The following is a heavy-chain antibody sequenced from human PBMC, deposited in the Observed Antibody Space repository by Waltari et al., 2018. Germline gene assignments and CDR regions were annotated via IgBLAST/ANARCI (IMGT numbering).Heavy chain of an antibody. CDR2: ISWNSGSV. D-gene: IGHD3-3*01. CDR1: GFTFDDYA. CDR3: AKSLAPFLRVLEWSDKSSYFDY. V-gene: IGHV3-9*01. Sequence: EVQLVESGGGLVQPGRSLRLSCAASGFTFDDYAMHWVRQAPGKGLEWVSGISWNSGSVGYDDSVKGRFTISRDNAKNSLYLQMNSLRAEDTALYYFAKSLAPFLRVLEWSDKSSYFDYWGQGTLVTVSS. J-gene: IGHJ4*02.